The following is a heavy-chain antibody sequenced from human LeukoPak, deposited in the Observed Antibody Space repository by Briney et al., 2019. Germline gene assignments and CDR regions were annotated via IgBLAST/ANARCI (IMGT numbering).Heavy chain of an antibody. D-gene: IGHD6-19*01. V-gene: IGHV1-24*01. J-gene: IGHJ4*02. CDR2: FDPEDGET. CDR3: AKDEQWLVRGFVDY. Sequence: ASVKVSCKVSGYTLTELSMHWVRQAPGKGLEWMGGFDPEDGETIYAQKFQGRVTMTEDTSTDTAYMELSSLRSEDTAVYYCAKDEQWLVRGFVDYWGQGTLVTVSS. CDR1: GYTLTELS.